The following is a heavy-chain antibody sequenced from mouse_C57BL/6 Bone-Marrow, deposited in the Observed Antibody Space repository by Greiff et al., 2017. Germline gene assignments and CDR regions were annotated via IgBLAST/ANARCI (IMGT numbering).Heavy chain of an antibody. CDR1: GYTFTSYW. V-gene: IGHV1-74*01. J-gene: IGHJ2*01. D-gene: IGHD4-1*01. Sequence: QVQLQQPGAELVKPGASVKVSCKASGYTFTSYWMHWVKQRPGQGLEWIGRIHPSDSDTNSNQKFKGKATLTVDKSSSTAYMQLSSLTSEDSAVXYCAIGTGTEDYFDYWGQGTTLTVSA. CDR2: IHPSDSDT. CDR3: AIGTGTEDYFDY.